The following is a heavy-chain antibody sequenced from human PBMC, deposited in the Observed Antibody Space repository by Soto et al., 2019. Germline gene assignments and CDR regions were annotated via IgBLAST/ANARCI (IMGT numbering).Heavy chain of an antibody. V-gene: IGHV4-30-4*01. CDR2: IYYSGST. CDR3: ARGNSSGYLYYFDY. CDR1: GGSISSGDYY. D-gene: IGHD3-22*01. J-gene: IGHJ4*02. Sequence: SETLSLTCTVSGGSISSGDYYWSWIRQPPGKGLEWIGYIYYSGSTYYNPSLKSRVTISVDTSKNQFSLKLSSVTAADTAVYYCARGNSSGYLYYFDYWGQGTLVTVSS.